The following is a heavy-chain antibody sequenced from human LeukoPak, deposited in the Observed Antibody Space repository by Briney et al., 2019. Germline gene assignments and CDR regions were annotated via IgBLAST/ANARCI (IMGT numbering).Heavy chain of an antibody. CDR3: ARDVYSYGHWGLDY. D-gene: IGHD5-18*01. V-gene: IGHV1-18*01. CDR1: GYRFITFG. J-gene: IGHJ4*02. Sequence: ASVKVSCKTSGYRFITFGINWVRQAPGQGLEWMGWINPYNGNRYYAKKFQDRFNMTTDTSTSTVYLELRSLRSDDTAVYYCARDVYSYGHWGLDYWGQGTLVTVSS. CDR2: INPYNGNR.